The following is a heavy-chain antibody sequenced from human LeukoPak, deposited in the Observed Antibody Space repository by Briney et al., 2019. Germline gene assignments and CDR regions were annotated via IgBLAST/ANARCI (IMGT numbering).Heavy chain of an antibody. J-gene: IGHJ4*02. CDR3: ARAEYSSGWYDY. Sequence: GGSLRLSCAASGFTFSSYWMHWVRQAPGKGLVWVSRINSDGSSTSYADSVKGRFTISRENAKNSLYLQMNSLRVGDTAVYYCARAEYSSGWYDYWGQGTLVTVSS. CDR1: GFTFSSYW. V-gene: IGHV3-74*01. CDR2: INSDGSST. D-gene: IGHD6-19*01.